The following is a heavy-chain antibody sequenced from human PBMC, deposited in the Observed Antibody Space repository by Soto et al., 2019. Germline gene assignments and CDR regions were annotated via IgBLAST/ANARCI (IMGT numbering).Heavy chain of an antibody. CDR1: GGSTSGHS. V-gene: IGHV4-4*07. CDR2: IYPSGST. CDR3: VRGRSYSVYDF. J-gene: IGHJ4*02. D-gene: IGHD5-12*01. Sequence: SETLSLTCTVSGGSTSGHSWVWIRQPAGKGLEWIGHIYPSGSTSYNPSLRSRVTMSLDTSTIKIFLNLTSVTAADTAVFYCVRGRSYSVYDFWGPGTLVTVSS.